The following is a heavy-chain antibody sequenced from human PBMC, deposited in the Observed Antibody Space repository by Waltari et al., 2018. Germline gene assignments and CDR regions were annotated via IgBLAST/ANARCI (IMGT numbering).Heavy chain of an antibody. J-gene: IGHJ4*02. D-gene: IGHD3-10*01. CDR2: ISANNGNT. V-gene: IGHV1-18*01. Sequence: QVQLVQSGAEVKKPGASVKVSCKASGYTFTSYGISWVRQAPGQGLEWMGWISANNGNTNYAQKLKGRVTRTTDTSTSTAYMELRSLRSDDTAVYYGARDRGRGRPSSLGYWGQGTLVTVSS. CDR3: ARDRGRGRPSSLGY. CDR1: GYTFTSYG.